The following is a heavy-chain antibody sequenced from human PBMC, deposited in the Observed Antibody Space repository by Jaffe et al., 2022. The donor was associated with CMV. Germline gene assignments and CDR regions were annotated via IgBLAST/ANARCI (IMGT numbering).Heavy chain of an antibody. CDR2: IYYSGST. CDR1: GGSISSSSYY. D-gene: IGHD1-26*01. CDR3: ASSEWELKNDAFDI. Sequence: QLQLQESGPGLVKPSETLSLTCTVSGGSISSSSYYWGWIRQPPGKGLEWIGSIYYSGSTYYNPSLKSRVTISVDTSKNQFSLKLSSVTAADTAVYYCASSEWELKNDAFDIWGQGTMVTVSS. J-gene: IGHJ3*02. V-gene: IGHV4-39*01.